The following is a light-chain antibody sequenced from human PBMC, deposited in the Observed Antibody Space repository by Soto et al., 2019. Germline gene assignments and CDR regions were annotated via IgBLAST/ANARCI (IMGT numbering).Light chain of an antibody. CDR2: ANH. Sequence: SVLPHAPAVSGGPGQRVTISCTGNSSNIGAGYDVDWYQHRPGTAPKLLIYANHNRPSGVPDRFSGSKSGTSASLASTGLQAEDEADYYCQSYDSSLNYVFGTGTKGTLL. CDR3: QSYDSSLNYV. CDR1: SSNIGAGYD. J-gene: IGLJ1*01. V-gene: IGLV1-40*01.